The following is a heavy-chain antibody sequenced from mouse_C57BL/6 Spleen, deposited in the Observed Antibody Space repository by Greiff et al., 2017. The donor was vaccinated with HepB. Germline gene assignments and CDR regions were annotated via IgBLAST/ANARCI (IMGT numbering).Heavy chain of an antibody. V-gene: IGHV14-4*01. CDR2: IDPENGDT. J-gene: IGHJ2*01. D-gene: IGHD2-13*01. CDR1: GFNIKDDY. CDR3: TTGVTAYYFDY. Sequence: VQLQQSGAELVRPGASVKLSCTASGFNIKDDYMHWVKQRPEQGLEWIGWIDPENGDTEYASKFQGKATITADTSSNKAYLQLSSLTSEDTAVYYCTTGVTAYYFDYGGQGTTLTVSS.